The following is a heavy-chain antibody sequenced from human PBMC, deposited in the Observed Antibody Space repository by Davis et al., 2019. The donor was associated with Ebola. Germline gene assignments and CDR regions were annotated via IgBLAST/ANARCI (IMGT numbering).Heavy chain of an antibody. CDR3: ARSTLYKFDY. Sequence: PGGSLRLSCEASGFSFSTFWMTWVRQAPGKGLEWVANIKQDGSDKYYADSVKGRFTISRDNAKNSLYLQMNSLRDGDTAVYYCARSTLYKFDYWGQGTLVTVSS. J-gene: IGHJ4*02. D-gene: IGHD1-14*01. CDR1: GFSFSTFW. V-gene: IGHV3-7*01. CDR2: IKQDGSDK.